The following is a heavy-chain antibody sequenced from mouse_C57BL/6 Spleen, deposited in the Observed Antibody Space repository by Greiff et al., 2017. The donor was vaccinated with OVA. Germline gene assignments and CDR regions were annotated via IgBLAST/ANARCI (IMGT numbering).Heavy chain of an antibody. J-gene: IGHJ4*01. Sequence: EVKLMESGPGLVKPSQSLSLTCSVTGYSITSGYYWNWIRQFPGNKLEWMGYISYDGSNNYNPSLKNRISITRDTSKNQFFLKLNSVTTEDTATYYCARAEDYGYGSYAMDYWGQGTSVTVSS. CDR3: ARAEDYGYGSYAMDY. D-gene: IGHD2-2*01. V-gene: IGHV3-6*01. CDR2: ISYDGSN. CDR1: GYSITSGYY.